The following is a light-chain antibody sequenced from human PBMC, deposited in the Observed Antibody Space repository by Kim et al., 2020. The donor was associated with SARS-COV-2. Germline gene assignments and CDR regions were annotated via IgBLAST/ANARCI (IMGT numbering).Light chain of an antibody. J-gene: IGKJ1*01. V-gene: IGKV3-15*01. CDR2: GAS. Sequence: SPGETATLSCRASQSVSSRVAWYQGKIGQAPRLLIYGASTRATDVPARCSGSGSGTEFTLTISSLRAEDFAVYYCQEYGSWPPWTFGLGTKVDIK. CDR1: QSVSSR. CDR3: QEYGSWPPWT.